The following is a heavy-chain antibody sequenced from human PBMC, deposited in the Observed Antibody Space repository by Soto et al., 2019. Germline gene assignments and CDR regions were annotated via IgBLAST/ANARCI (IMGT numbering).Heavy chain of an antibody. CDR1: GGSVSSGSYY. CDR2: IYYSGST. J-gene: IGHJ6*02. CDR3: ARWMTTVTTSYYYYGMDV. D-gene: IGHD4-4*01. Sequence: PSETLSLTCTVSGGSVSSGSYYWSWIRQPPGKGLEWIGYIYYSGSTNYNPSLKSRVTISVDTSKNQFSLKLSSVTAADTAVYYCARWMTTVTTSYYYYGMDVWGQGTTVTVS. V-gene: IGHV4-61*01.